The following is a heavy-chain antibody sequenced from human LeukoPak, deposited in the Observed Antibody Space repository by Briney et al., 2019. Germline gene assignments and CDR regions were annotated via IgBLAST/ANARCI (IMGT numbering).Heavy chain of an antibody. Sequence: PGGSLRLSCAASEFTFSSYSMNWVRQAPGKGLEWVSSISSSSGYIFYADSVKGRFTISRDNAKNSLFLQMNSLRAEDTAVYYCARMVRGVIYGEFDYWGQGTLVTVSS. CDR3: ARMVRGVIYGEFDY. CDR2: ISSSSGYI. J-gene: IGHJ4*02. CDR1: EFTFSSYS. V-gene: IGHV3-21*01. D-gene: IGHD3-10*01.